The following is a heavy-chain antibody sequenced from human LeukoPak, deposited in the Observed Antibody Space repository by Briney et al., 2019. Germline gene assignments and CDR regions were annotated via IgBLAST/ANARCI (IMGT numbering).Heavy chain of an antibody. CDR1: GFTFSSYS. CDR2: ISSSSSYI. CDR3: ARDPHCSSTSCRVYYYGMDV. Sequence: GGSLILSCAASGFTFSSYSMNCVRRARGKGRECGSSISSSSSYIYYADSVKGRFTIYRDNAKTSLYLQINRLRAEDTAVYSCARDPHCSSTSCRVYYYGMDVWDQGTTVTVSS. D-gene: IGHD2-2*01. V-gene: IGHV3-21*01. J-gene: IGHJ6*02.